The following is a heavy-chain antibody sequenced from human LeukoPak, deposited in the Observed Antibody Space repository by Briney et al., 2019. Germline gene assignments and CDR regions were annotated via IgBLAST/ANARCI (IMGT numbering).Heavy chain of an antibody. Sequence: SETLSLTCTVSGGSISCYYWSWIRQPPGKGLEWIGRIFISGSTNYNPSLKSRVTMSVDTSKNQFSLKLSSVTAADTAVYYCARATHSGSLAPFDFWGQGTLVTVSS. J-gene: IGHJ4*02. D-gene: IGHD1-26*01. CDR2: IFISGST. V-gene: IGHV4-4*07. CDR3: ARATHSGSLAPFDF. CDR1: GGSISCYY.